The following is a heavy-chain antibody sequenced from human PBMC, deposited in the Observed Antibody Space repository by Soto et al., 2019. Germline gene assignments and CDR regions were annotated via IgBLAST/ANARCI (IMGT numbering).Heavy chain of an antibody. J-gene: IGHJ6*02. D-gene: IGHD2-15*01. CDR2: ISSSSSYI. CDR1: GFTFSSYS. V-gene: IGHV3-21*01. Sequence: EVQLVESGGGLVKPGGSLRLSCAASGFTFSSYSMNWVRQAPGKGLEWVSSISSSSSYIYYADSVKGRFTISRDNAKNSRYLQMNSLRADDTAVYYCARGVENTVVTGDYYGMDVWGQGTTVTVSS. CDR3: ARGVENTVVTGDYYGMDV.